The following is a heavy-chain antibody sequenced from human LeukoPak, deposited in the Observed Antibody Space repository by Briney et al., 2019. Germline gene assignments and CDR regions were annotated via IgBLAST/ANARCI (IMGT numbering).Heavy chain of an antibody. CDR1: GGSTRRNY. CDR2: IFYGGTT. CDR3: ARDGRNCTNDYCYTYFDP. D-gene: IGHD2-8*01. Sequence: SETLSLTCSVSGGSTRRNYWNWIRQPPGKGPEWIGYIFYGGTTNYNPSLKSRVTISIDTSKNQFSLQLNSVTASDTAIYYRARDGRNCTNDYCYTYFDPWGPGILVTVSS. V-gene: IGHV4-59*01. J-gene: IGHJ5*02.